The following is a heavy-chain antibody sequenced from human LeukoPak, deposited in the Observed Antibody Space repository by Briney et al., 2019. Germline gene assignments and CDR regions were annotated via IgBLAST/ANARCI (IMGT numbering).Heavy chain of an antibody. D-gene: IGHD2-21*02. CDR2: ISGSGGST. J-gene: IGHJ4*02. V-gene: IGHV3-23*01. CDR3: AKDQGGDFYYFDY. Sequence: GGSLRLSCAASGFTFSSYAMSWVRQAPGKGLARVSAISGSGGSTYYADSVKGRFTISGDNSKNTLYLQMNSLRAEDTAVYYCAKDQGGDFYYFDYWGQGTLVTVSS. CDR1: GFTFSSYA.